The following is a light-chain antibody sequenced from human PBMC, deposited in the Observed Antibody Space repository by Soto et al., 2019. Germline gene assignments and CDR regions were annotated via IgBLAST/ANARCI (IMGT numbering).Light chain of an antibody. CDR1: QAIRND. CDR3: LQDYNYPYT. CDR2: AAS. Sequence: IQMTQSPSSLSASVGDRVTITCRASQAIRNDLGWYQQKPGKAPKRLIYAASSLDSEVPLRFSGSGSDTDFTLTISSLQPEDFATYYCLQDYNYPYTFGQGTKVDIK. J-gene: IGKJ2*01. V-gene: IGKV1-6*01.